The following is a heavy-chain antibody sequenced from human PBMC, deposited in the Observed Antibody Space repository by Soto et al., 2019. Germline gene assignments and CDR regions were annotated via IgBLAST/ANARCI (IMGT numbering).Heavy chain of an antibody. CDR2: ISWNSGSI. Sequence: GGSLRLSCAASGFTFDDYAMHWVRQAPGKGLEWVSGISWNSGSIGYADSVKGRFTISRDNAKNSLYLQMNSLRAEDTALYYCAKDINYYDSSGPGYWGRGTLVTVSS. CDR1: GFTFDDYA. CDR3: AKDINYYDSSGPGY. D-gene: IGHD3-22*01. J-gene: IGHJ4*02. V-gene: IGHV3-9*01.